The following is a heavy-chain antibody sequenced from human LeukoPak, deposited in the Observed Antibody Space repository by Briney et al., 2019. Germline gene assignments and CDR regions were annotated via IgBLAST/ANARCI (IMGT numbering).Heavy chain of an antibody. J-gene: IGHJ4*02. D-gene: IGHD6-13*01. Sequence: PSETLSLTCAVYGGSFSGYYWSWIRQPPGKGLEWIGEINHSGSTNYNPSLKSRVTISVDTSKNQFSLKLSSVTAADTAVNYCARHAQQLVTLDYWGQGTLVTVSS. CDR3: ARHAQQLVTLDY. V-gene: IGHV4-34*01. CDR1: GGSFSGYY. CDR2: INHSGST.